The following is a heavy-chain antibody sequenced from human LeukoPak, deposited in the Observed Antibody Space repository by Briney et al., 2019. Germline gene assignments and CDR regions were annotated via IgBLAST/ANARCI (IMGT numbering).Heavy chain of an antibody. CDR1: GYTFTGYY. CDR2: IIPILGIA. V-gene: IGHV1-69*04. Sequence: GASVKVSCKASGYTFTGYYMHWVRQAPGQGLEWMGRIIPILGIANYAQKFQGRVTITADKSTSTAYMELSSLRSEDTAVYYCARELVELSRAFDIWGQGTMVTVSS. J-gene: IGHJ3*02. D-gene: IGHD1-7*01. CDR3: ARELVELSRAFDI.